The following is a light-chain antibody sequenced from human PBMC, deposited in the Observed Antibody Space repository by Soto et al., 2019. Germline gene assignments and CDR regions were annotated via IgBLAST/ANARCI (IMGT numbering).Light chain of an antibody. Sequence: QLVLTQPPSASGTPGQRVTISCSGSSSNIGINYVYWYQQLPGTAPKLLIYRDDQRPSGVPDRFSGSKSGTSASLAISGLRSEDEADYYCAAWDDSRSGVFGGGTKLTVL. J-gene: IGLJ3*02. CDR1: SSNIGINY. V-gene: IGLV1-47*01. CDR2: RDD. CDR3: AAWDDSRSGV.